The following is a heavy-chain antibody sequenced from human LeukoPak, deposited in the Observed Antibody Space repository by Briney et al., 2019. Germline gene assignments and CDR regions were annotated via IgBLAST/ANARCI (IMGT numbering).Heavy chain of an antibody. J-gene: IGHJ6*03. CDR1: DYTSTSSF. CDR3: ARDQGTTGTTRLGYYMDV. V-gene: IGHV1-46*01. D-gene: IGHD1-1*01. Sequence: ASGKVSGRALDYTSTSSFRPGGERAPGQGFEGRGIINPRGGSTSYAQKFQGRVTMTRDMSTSTVYMELSSLRSEDTAVYYCARDQGTTGTTRLGYYMDVWGKGTTVTVSS. CDR2: INPRGGST.